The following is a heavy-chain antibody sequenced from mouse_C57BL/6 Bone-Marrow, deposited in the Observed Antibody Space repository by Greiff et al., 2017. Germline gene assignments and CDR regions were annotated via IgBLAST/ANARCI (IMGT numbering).Heavy chain of an antibody. CDR2: ISSGSSTI. J-gene: IGHJ1*03. D-gene: IGHD1-1*01. Sequence: EVKLVESGGGLVKPGGSLKLSCAASGFTFSDYGMHWVRQAPEKGLEWVAYISSGSSTIYYADTVKGRFTISRDNAKNTLFLQMTSLRYEDTAMYYCARLRYGSSYWYFDVWGTGTTVTVSS. CDR1: GFTFSDYG. CDR3: ARLRYGSSYWYFDV. V-gene: IGHV5-17*01.